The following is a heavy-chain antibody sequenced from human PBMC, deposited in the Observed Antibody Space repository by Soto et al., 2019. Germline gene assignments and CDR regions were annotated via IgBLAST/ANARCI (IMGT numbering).Heavy chain of an antibody. CDR2: ISGSGGST. D-gene: IGHD3-10*01. CDR3: AKQGAVYGSGRYYYYYMDV. Sequence: EVQLLESGGGLVQPGGSLRLSCAASGFTFSSYAMSWVRQAPGKGLEWVSAISGSGGSTYYADSVKGRFTISRDNSTNTLYLQMNSLRAEDTTVYYCAKQGAVYGSGRYYYYYMDVWGKGTTVTVSS. J-gene: IGHJ6*03. V-gene: IGHV3-23*01. CDR1: GFTFSSYA.